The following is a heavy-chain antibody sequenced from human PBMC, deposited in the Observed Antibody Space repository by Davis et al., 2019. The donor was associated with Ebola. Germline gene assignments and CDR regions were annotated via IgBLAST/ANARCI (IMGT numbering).Heavy chain of an antibody. V-gene: IGHV3-53*01. Sequence: PGGSLRLSCAASGFTVSSKYMSWVRQAPGKGLEWVSLIYSGGSTYYGDSVKGRFTMSRDNSKSTLYLQMNNLRAGDTAVYYCARVNTVTTEWYFDFWGRGTLVTVSS. CDR1: GFTVSSKY. D-gene: IGHD4-17*01. CDR2: IYSGGST. CDR3: ARVNTVTTEWYFDF. J-gene: IGHJ2*01.